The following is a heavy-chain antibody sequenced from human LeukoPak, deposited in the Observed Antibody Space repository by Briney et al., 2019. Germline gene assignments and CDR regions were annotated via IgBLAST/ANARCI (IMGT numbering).Heavy chain of an antibody. J-gene: IGHJ6*02. V-gene: IGHV4-34*01. CDR1: GGSFSGYY. Sequence: PSETLSLTCAVYGGSFSGYYWSWIRQPPGKGLEWIGEINYSGSTNYNPSLKSRVTISRDKSKNQFYLKMSSVTAEDTAVYYCARSLARVYYYGMDVWGQGTTVTVSS. CDR2: INYSGST. CDR3: ARSLARVYYYGMDV.